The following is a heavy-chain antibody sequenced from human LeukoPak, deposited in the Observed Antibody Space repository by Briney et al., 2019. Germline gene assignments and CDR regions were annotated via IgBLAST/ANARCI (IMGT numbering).Heavy chain of an antibody. CDR2: IYTSGST. CDR1: GGSISSYY. CDR3: ARSGYSYGTSYYYYYYMDV. Sequence: SETLSLTCTVSGGSISSYYWSWIRQPAGKGLEWIGRIYTSGSTNYNPSLKSRVTTSVDTSKNQFSLKLSSVTAADTAVYYCARSGYSYGTSYYYYYYMDVWGKGTTVTVSS. D-gene: IGHD5-18*01. V-gene: IGHV4-4*07. J-gene: IGHJ6*03.